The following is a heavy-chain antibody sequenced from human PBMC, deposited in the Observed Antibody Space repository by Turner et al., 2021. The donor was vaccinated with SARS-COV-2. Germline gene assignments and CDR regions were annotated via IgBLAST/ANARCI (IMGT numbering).Heavy chain of an antibody. J-gene: IGHJ3*02. CDR1: GITFSSHG. CDR3: ARLDDSGHWGAFDI. Sequence: QVQLVESGGGVVQPGRSLRLPCAASGITFSSHGMHWVRQAPGKGLGWVAVIWNDGGQKYYAASVKGRFTISRDNSKNMLYLQMNSLRAEDTAVYYCARLDDSGHWGAFDIWGQGTMVTVSS. D-gene: IGHD3-22*01. CDR2: IWNDGGQK. V-gene: IGHV3-33*01.